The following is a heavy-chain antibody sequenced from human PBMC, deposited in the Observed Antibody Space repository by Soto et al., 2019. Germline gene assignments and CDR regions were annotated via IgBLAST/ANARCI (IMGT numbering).Heavy chain of an antibody. D-gene: IGHD4-17*01. CDR1: GGTFSSYA. Sequence: SVKVSCKAPGGTFSSYAISWVRQAPGQGLEWMGGIIPIFGTANYAQKFQGRVTITADESTSTAYMELSSLRSEDTAVYYCARAPIFLYGDPAPYYFDHWVQGTLATVSS. CDR2: IIPIFGTA. J-gene: IGHJ4*02. CDR3: ARAPIFLYGDPAPYYFDH. V-gene: IGHV1-69*13.